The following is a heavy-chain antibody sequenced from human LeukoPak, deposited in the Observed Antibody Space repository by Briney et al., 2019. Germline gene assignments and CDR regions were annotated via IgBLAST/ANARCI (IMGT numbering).Heavy chain of an antibody. CDR1: GFTFSSYG. CDR3: AKPARTDYVDY. J-gene: IGHJ4*02. V-gene: IGHV3-NL1*01. Sequence: GGSLRLSCAASGFTFSSYGMHWVRQAPGKGLEWVSAINGGGSSTYYADSVKGRFTISRDNSKNTLYLQMNSLRAEDTAVYYCAKPARTDYVDYWGQGTLVTVSS. D-gene: IGHD1-14*01. CDR2: INGGGSST.